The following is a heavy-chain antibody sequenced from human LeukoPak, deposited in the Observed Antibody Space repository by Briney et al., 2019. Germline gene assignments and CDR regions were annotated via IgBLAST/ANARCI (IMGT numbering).Heavy chain of an antibody. CDR1: GYTLTELS. CDR2: INPNSGGT. V-gene: IGHV1-2*06. CDR3: ARADYSNYN. J-gene: IGHJ4*02. Sequence: ASVKVSCKVSGYTLTELSMHWVRQAPGKGLEWMGRINPNSGGTNYAQKFQGRVTMTRDTSISTAYMELSRLRSDDTAVYYCARADYSNYNWGQGTLVTVSS. D-gene: IGHD4-11*01.